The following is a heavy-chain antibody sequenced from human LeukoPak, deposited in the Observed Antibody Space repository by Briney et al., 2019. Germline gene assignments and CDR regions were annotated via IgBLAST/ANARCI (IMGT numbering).Heavy chain of an antibody. Sequence: RASVKVSCKASGGTFSSYAISWVRQAPGQGLEWMGGIIPIFGTANYAQKFQGRVTITADESTSTAYMELSSLRSEDTAVYYCASRDSSSSWIFDYWGQGTLVTVSS. CDR1: GGTFSSYA. V-gene: IGHV1-69*13. CDR3: ASRDSSSSWIFDY. J-gene: IGHJ4*02. CDR2: IIPIFGTA. D-gene: IGHD6-6*01.